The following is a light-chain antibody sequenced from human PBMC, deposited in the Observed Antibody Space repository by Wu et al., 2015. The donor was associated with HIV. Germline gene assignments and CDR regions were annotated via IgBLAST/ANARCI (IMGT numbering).Light chain of an antibody. CDR1: QDIDSS. CDR3: QKYNTAPWT. Sequence: IRMTQSPSSLSASTGDRVTLTCRASQDIDSSLAWYQQKPGKPPKLLVYDASKLEGGVSSRFSGSGSGTDFTLTISCLQSEDYATYYCQKYNTAPWTFGQGTKVEMK. V-gene: IGKV1-8*01. J-gene: IGKJ1*01. CDR2: DAS.